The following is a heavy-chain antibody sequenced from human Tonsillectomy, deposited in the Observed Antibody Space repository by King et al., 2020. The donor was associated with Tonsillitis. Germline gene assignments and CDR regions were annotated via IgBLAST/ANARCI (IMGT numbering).Heavy chain of an antibody. Sequence: VQLVEAGAEVKKPGESLKISCQGSGYNFASTWIGWVRQMPGQGLEWMGIIYPGDFDTRYSPSFQGQVTISADTSISTAYLHWSSLKASDTAMYYCARQGASVTRFYYYDHIDVWGNGTTVTVSS. J-gene: IGHJ6*03. D-gene: IGHD2-21*02. CDR1: GYNFASTW. CDR2: IYPGDFDT. CDR3: ARQGASVTRFYYYDHIDV. V-gene: IGHV5-51*01.